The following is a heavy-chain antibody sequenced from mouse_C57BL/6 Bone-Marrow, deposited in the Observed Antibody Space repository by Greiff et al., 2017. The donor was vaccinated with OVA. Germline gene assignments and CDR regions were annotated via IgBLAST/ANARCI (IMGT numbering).Heavy chain of an antibody. Sequence: VQLQQSGAELAKPGASVKLSCKASGYTFTSYWMHWVKQRPGQGLEWIGYINPSSGYTKYNQKFKDKATLTADKSSSTAYMQLTSLTYEDPAVYDCGGYYYGSPYWYFDVWGTGTTVTVSS. J-gene: IGHJ1*03. CDR1: GYTFTSYW. CDR3: GGYYYGSPYWYFDV. V-gene: IGHV1-7*01. CDR2: INPSSGYT. D-gene: IGHD1-1*01.